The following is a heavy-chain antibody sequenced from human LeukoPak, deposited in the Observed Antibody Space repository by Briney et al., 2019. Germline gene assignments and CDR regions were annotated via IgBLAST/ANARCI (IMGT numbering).Heavy chain of an antibody. D-gene: IGHD5-18*01. CDR3: ATPSGYHHGYYYFHY. CDR1: GYTFTNYY. V-gene: IGHV1-69-2*01. J-gene: IGHJ4*02. Sequence: ASVKISCKASGYTFTNYYVHWVQQAPGKGLQWMGRVNPKNGEIYYAAMFQGRISITADTSADTAYMELTSLTSDDTALYYCATPSGYHHGYYYFHYWGQGTLVTVSS. CDR2: VNPKNGEI.